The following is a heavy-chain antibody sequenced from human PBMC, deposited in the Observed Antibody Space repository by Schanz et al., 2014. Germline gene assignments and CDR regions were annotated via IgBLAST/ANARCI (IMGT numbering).Heavy chain of an antibody. J-gene: IGHJ3*02. CDR3: ATNIMATARDYDT. CDR1: GYTFPSYG. V-gene: IGHV1-18*04. D-gene: IGHD5-12*01. CDR2: INVYNGDT. Sequence: QVQLVQSGSEVKKPGASVKVSCKASGYTFPSYGISWVRQAPGQGLEWMGWINVYNGDTKVEKTFQDRVTLTTDTSATPAYTELRTLRSDATAAYYCATNIMATARDYDTWGQGTMVTVSS.